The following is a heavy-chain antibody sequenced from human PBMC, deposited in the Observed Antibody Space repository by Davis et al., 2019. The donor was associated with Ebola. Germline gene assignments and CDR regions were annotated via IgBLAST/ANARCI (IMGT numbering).Heavy chain of an antibody. Sequence: PGGSLRLSCAASGFTFSSYWMHWVRQAPGKGLVWVSRINSDGSSTSYADSVKGRFTISRDNAKNTLYLQMNSLRAEDTAVYYCAATEGQLRTGGDYYYYGMDVWGQGTTVTVSS. CDR3: AATEGQLRTGGDYYYYGMDV. CDR1: GFTFSSYW. D-gene: IGHD6-6*01. CDR2: INSDGSST. V-gene: IGHV3-74*01. J-gene: IGHJ6*02.